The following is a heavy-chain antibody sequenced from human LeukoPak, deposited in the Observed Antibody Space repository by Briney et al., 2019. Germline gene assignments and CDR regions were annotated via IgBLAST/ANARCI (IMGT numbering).Heavy chain of an antibody. CDR1: GYSFTSYW. CDR3: ARARSRYSGTTDFDY. Sequence: KISCKGSGYSFTSYWIGWVRQAPGQGLEWMGGIIPILGTANYAQKFQGRVTITADESTSTAYMELSSLRSEDTAVYYCARARSRYSGTTDFDYWGQGTLVTVSS. J-gene: IGHJ4*02. CDR2: IIPILGTA. V-gene: IGHV1-69*01. D-gene: IGHD1-26*01.